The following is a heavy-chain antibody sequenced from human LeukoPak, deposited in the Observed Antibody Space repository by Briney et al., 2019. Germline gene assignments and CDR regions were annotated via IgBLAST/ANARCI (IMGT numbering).Heavy chain of an antibody. J-gene: IGHJ6*02. CDR1: CGSLRWGGYY. D-gene: IGHD2-15*01. CDR3: ARESAYHCSGGSCHVRYMDV. V-gene: IGHV4-31*03. Sequence: PSEPLSLLRTLSCGSLRWGGYYWRCLRLPPEKGVEWIGYIYYSGSTYYISSSKSRVTISVDTSKNQFSLKLSSVTAADTAVYYCARESAYHCSGGSCHVRYMDVWGQGTTVTVSS. CDR2: IYYSGST.